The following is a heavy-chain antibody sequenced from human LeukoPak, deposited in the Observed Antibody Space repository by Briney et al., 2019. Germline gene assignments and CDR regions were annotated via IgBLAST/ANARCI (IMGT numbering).Heavy chain of an antibody. CDR2: ISASGAVP. Sequence: GGSLTLSCAASGFRFDSFYMGWIRQAPGKGLDYIAFISASGAVPYYAESVKGRFTISRDNAKNSVSLQMNSLSADDTAVYYCARSLIVASEDYWGQGTLVTVSS. J-gene: IGHJ4*02. V-gene: IGHV3-11*01. CDR1: GFRFDSFY. CDR3: ARSLIVASEDY. D-gene: IGHD3-22*01.